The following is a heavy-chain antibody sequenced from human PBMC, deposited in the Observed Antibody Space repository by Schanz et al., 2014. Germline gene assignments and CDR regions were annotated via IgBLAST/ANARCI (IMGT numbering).Heavy chain of an antibody. V-gene: IGHV3-30*04. Sequence: QVQLVESGGGVVQPGRSLRLSCAASGFTMITYAMHWVRQPPGKGLEWVAIITYDGSNTYHADSVKGRFTISRDNSNNTLFLQMSSLRVEDTAIYYCAKDRGGDYEVSYYYGMDVWGQGTTVTVSS. CDR2: ITYDGSNT. CDR3: AKDRGGDYEVSYYYGMDV. J-gene: IGHJ6*02. CDR1: GFTMITYA. D-gene: IGHD4-17*01.